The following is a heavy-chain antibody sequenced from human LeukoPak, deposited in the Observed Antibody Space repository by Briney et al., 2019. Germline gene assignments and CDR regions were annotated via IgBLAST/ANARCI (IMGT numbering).Heavy chain of an antibody. Sequence: GGSLRLSCAASGFTFSSYAMSWVRQAPGKGLEWVSAISGSGGSTYYADSVKGQFTISRDNSKNTLYLQMNSLRAEDTAVYYCAKDPLLRQGAFDIWGQGTMVTVSS. V-gene: IGHV3-23*01. D-gene: IGHD2-2*01. CDR2: ISGSGGST. CDR1: GFTFSSYA. CDR3: AKDPLLRQGAFDI. J-gene: IGHJ3*02.